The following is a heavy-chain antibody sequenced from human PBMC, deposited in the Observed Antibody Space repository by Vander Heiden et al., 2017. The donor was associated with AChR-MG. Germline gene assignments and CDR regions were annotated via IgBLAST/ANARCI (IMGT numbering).Heavy chain of an antibody. CDR2: INHSGST. V-gene: IGHV4-34*01. CDR1: GGSFSGYY. Sequence: QVQLQQWGAGLLKPSETLSLTCAVYGGSFSGYYRSWIRQPPGKGLEWIGEINHSGSTNYNPSLKSRVTISVDTSKNQFSLKLSSVTAADTAVYYCARGPRDIVVVPAALTYYYYYGMDVWGQGTTVTVSS. CDR3: ARGPRDIVVVPAALTYYYYYGMDV. J-gene: IGHJ6*02. D-gene: IGHD2-2*01.